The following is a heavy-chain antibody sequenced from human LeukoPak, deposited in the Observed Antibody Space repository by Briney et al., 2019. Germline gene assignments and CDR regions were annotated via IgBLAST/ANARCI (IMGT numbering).Heavy chain of an antibody. CDR2: ISAYNGNT. D-gene: IGHD5-18*01. J-gene: IGHJ4*02. CDR1: GYTFTSYG. Sequence: ASVKVSCKASGYTFTSYGISWVRQAPGQGLEWMGWISAYNGNTNYAQKLQGRVTMTTVTSTSTAYMELRSLRSDDTAVYYCARGLGKYSYGPFDYWGQGTLVTVSS. V-gene: IGHV1-18*01. CDR3: ARGLGKYSYGPFDY.